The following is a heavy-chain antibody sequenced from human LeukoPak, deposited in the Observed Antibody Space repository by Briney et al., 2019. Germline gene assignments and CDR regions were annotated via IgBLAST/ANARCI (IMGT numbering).Heavy chain of an antibody. Sequence: GASVKVSCKASGYTFTGYYMHWVRQAPGQGLEWMGRINPNSGGTNYAQKFQGRVTMTRDTSISTAYMELSSLRSEDTAVYYCARDAEDFWSGYSLKYWGQGTLVTVSS. J-gene: IGHJ4*02. V-gene: IGHV1-2*06. D-gene: IGHD3-3*01. CDR2: INPNSGGT. CDR1: GYTFTGYY. CDR3: ARDAEDFWSGYSLKY.